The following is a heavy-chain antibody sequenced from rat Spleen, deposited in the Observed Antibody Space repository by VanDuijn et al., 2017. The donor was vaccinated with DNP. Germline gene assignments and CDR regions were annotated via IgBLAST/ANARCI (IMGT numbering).Heavy chain of an antibody. CDR1: GFTFKNYW. D-gene: IGHD1-4*01. CDR3: ARLLAGRSYYFDY. CDR2: ITNEGSST. V-gene: IGHV5-31*01. J-gene: IGHJ2*01. Sequence: EAQVVESGGDLVQPGGSLKLSCVASGFTFKNYWMTWIRQVPGKGLEWIASITNEGSSTYFGDSVKGRFTISRDNAKSTLYLQMNSLRSEDTATYYCARLLAGRSYYFDYWGQGVMVTVSS.